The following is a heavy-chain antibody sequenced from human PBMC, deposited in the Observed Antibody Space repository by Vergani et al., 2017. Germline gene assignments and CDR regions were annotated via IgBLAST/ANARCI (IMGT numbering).Heavy chain of an antibody. CDR2: ISSSGSTI. CDR3: AGDWRGYSYGYIAYYGMDV. Sequence: EVQLVESGGGLVQPGGSLRLSCAASGFTFSSYEMNWVRQAPGKGLEWVSYISSSGSTIYYADSVKGRFTISRDNAKNSLYLQMNRLRAEDTDVYYCAGDWRGYSYGYIAYYGMDVWGQGTTVTVSS. CDR1: GFTFSSYE. J-gene: IGHJ6*02. D-gene: IGHD5-18*01. V-gene: IGHV3-48*03.